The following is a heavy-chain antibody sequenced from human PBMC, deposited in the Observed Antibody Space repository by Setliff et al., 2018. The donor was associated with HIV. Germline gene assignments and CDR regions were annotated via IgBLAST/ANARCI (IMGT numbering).Heavy chain of an antibody. CDR1: GGSISGSDYY. J-gene: IGHJ4*02. V-gene: IGHV4-39*01. Sequence: SETLSLTCTVSGGSISGSDYYWAWIRQPPGKGLEWIGSIYYSGTTYYNPSLKSRVTISVDTSKNQFSLKLSSVTAADTAVYHCARRPGGITRARLDNWGQGTLVTVSS. CDR3: ARRPGGITRARLDN. CDR2: IYYSGTT. D-gene: IGHD3-16*01.